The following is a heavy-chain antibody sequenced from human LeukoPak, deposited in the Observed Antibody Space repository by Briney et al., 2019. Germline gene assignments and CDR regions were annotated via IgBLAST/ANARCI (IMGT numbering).Heavy chain of an antibody. D-gene: IGHD6-13*01. CDR3: ARGDDSSSWLVHY. J-gene: IGHJ4*02. V-gene: IGHV3-74*01. Sequence: PGGSLRLSCAASEFTFSTYWMHWVRQAPGKGLVWVSHINSDGSSTSYADSVKGRFTISRDNAKNTVYLQMNSLRAEDTAVYYCARGDDSSSWLVHYWGQGTLVTVSS. CDR2: INSDGSST. CDR1: EFTFSTYW.